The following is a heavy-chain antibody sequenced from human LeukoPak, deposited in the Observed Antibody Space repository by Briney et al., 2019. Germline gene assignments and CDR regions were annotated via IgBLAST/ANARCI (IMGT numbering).Heavy chain of an antibody. CDR2: ISVDGETA. Sequence: TGESLRLSCTVSGLSVGSFGMSWVRQAPGKGLEWISAISVDGETACYADSVKGRFIISRDNSKNTLYLQLSSLRAEDTAVYYCAQGYSSGYYPYWGQGSLVSVSS. D-gene: IGHD3-22*01. J-gene: IGHJ4*02. CDR1: GLSVGSFG. CDR3: AQGYSSGYYPY. V-gene: IGHV3-23*01.